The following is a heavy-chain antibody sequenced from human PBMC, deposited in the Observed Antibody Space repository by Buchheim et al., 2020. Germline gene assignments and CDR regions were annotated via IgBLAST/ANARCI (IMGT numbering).Heavy chain of an antibody. V-gene: IGHV5-10-1*01. Sequence: EVQLVQSGAEVKKPGESLRISCKGSGYSFTSYWISWVRQMPGKGLEWMGRIDPSDSYTNYSPSFQGHVTISADKSISPAYPQWSSLKASDTAMYYCASSRYCSSTSCYRTYYYYGMDVWGQGT. CDR2: IDPSDSYT. D-gene: IGHD2-2*01. CDR1: GYSFTSYW. CDR3: ASSRYCSSTSCYRTYYYYGMDV. J-gene: IGHJ6*02.